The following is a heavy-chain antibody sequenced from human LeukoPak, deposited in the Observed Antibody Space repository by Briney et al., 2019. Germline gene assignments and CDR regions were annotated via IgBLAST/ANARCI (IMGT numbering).Heavy chain of an antibody. Sequence: SETLSLTCTVSSGSIRSSSYYWGWIRQPPGKGLEWIGSINYSGSTYYNPSLKSRLTMSVDTSKNQFSLKLSSVTASDTAVYYCARHGGDVTHYYHMDVWGKGTTVTVSS. V-gene: IGHV4-39*01. CDR3: ARHGGDVTHYYHMDV. J-gene: IGHJ6*03. CDR1: SGSIRSSSYY. CDR2: INYSGST. D-gene: IGHD2-21*02.